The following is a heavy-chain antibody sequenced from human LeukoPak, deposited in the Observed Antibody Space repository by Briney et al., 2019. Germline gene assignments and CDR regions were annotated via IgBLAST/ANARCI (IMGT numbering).Heavy chain of an antibody. Sequence: GGSLRLSCAASGFTFSSYWMHWVRQAPGKGLVWVSRINTDGSSTSYADSVKGRFTISRDNAKNTLYLQMNSLRAEDTAVYYCAREPSAVTGDYWGQGTLVTVSS. CDR3: AREPSAVTGDY. D-gene: IGHD4-11*01. J-gene: IGHJ4*02. CDR2: INTDGSST. V-gene: IGHV3-74*01. CDR1: GFTFSSYW.